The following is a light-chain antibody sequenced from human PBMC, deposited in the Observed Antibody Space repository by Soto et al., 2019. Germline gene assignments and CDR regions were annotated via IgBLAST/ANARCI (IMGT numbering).Light chain of an antibody. Sequence: QSALTQPASVSGSPGQTITISCTGTNSDLGSNNLVSWFQQHPGKVPNVMIYEGTKRPSGVSDRFSGSKSDNTASLTISGLQAEDEGDYYCCSYAGDYMFVFGTGTKVTVL. CDR2: EGT. CDR3: CSYAGDYMFV. V-gene: IGLV2-23*01. J-gene: IGLJ1*01. CDR1: NSDLGSNNL.